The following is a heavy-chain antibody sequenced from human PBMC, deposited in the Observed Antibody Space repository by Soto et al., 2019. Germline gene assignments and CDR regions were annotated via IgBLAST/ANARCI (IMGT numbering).Heavy chain of an antibody. J-gene: IGHJ4*02. D-gene: IGHD3-3*01. Sequence: GASVKVSCKASGYTFTSYGISWVRQAPGQGVEGMGWISAYNGNTNYAQKLQGRVTMTTDTSTSTAYMELRSLRSDDTAVYYCARVQYDFWSGQERTEQNFDYWGQGTLVTVSS. V-gene: IGHV1-18*01. CDR3: ARVQYDFWSGQERTEQNFDY. CDR1: GYTFTSYG. CDR2: ISAYNGNT.